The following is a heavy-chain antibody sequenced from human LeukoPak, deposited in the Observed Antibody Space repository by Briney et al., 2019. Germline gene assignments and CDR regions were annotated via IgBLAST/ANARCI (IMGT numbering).Heavy chain of an antibody. V-gene: IGHV1-2*02. CDR3: ARDEGYCSSASCSAELDY. CDR1: GYTFTSYY. CDR2: INPNSGGT. Sequence: GASVKVSCKASGYTFTSYYMHWVRQAPGQGLEWMGWINPNSGGTIYAEKFQGRVTMTRDTSISTAYMELGRLRSDDTAVYYCARDEGYCSSASCSAELDYWGQGTLVTVSS. J-gene: IGHJ4*02. D-gene: IGHD2-2*01.